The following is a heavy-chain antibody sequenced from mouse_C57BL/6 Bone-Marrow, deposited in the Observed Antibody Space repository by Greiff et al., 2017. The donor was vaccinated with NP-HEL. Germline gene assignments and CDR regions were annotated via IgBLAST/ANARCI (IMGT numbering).Heavy chain of an antibody. CDR3: ARYIDGNFDY. Sequence: EVQLVESGGGLVQPGGSLSLSCAASGFTFTDYYMSWVRQPPGKALEWLGFIRNKANGYTTEYSASVKGRFTISRDNSQSILYLQMNALRAEDSATYYCARYIDGNFDYWGQGTTLTVSS. CDR1: GFTFTDYY. V-gene: IGHV7-3*01. J-gene: IGHJ2*01. D-gene: IGHD1-1*01. CDR2: IRNKANGYTT.